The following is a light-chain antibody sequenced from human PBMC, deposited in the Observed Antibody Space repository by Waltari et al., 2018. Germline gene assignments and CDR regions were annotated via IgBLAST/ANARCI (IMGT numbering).Light chain of an antibody. CDR1: QDVGKC. CDR2: HAS. V-gene: IGKV3-20*01. J-gene: IGKJ1*01. CDR3: QKYVNLPAT. Sequence: SCRASQDVGKCLAWDQQHPGQAPRLLIYHASIRATGIPDRFSGSGSGTDFTLTISRLEPEDFAVYYCQKYVNLPATFGQGTKVEIK.